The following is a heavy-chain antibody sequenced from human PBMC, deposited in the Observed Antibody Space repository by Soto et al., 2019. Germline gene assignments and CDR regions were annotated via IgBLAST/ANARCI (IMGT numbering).Heavy chain of an antibody. Sequence: ASVKVSCKASGYTFTSYDINWVRQATGQGLEWMGWMNPNSGNTGYAQKFQGRVTMTRNTSISTAYMELGSLRSEDTAVYYCARDCSGGSCYSHRPGYYYYYMDVWGKGTTVTVSS. J-gene: IGHJ6*03. CDR2: MNPNSGNT. CDR1: GYTFTSYD. V-gene: IGHV1-8*01. D-gene: IGHD2-15*01. CDR3: ARDCSGGSCYSHRPGYYYYYMDV.